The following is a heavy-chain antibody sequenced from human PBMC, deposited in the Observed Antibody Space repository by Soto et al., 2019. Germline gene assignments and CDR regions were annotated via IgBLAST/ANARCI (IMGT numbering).Heavy chain of an antibody. CDR3: ARPPDWDSAAGGMDV. D-gene: IGHD1-7*01. CDR1: GGTFSSYA. Sequence: QVQLVQSGAEVKKPGSSVKVSCKASGGTFSSYAISWVRQAPGQGLEWMGGIIPIFGTANYAQKFQGRVTITADEFTSTAYMELSSLRSEETAVYYFARPPDWDSAAGGMDVWGQGTTVTVSS. V-gene: IGHV1-69*01. J-gene: IGHJ6*02. CDR2: IIPIFGTA.